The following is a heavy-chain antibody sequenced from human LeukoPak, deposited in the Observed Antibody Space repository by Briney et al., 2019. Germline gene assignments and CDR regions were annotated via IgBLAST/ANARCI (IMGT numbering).Heavy chain of an antibody. CDR2: LVYDERS. Sequence: SGRSLRLSCAASGFPFSSYGMHWVRQAPGKGLEWVARLVYDERSDYADSVKGRFSISRDNSKNTPFLDMSDLRVEDTAVYYCARDLSAAFDFWGQGVLVTVSS. D-gene: IGHD6-19*01. V-gene: IGHV3-33*01. J-gene: IGHJ4*02. CDR1: GFPFSSYG. CDR3: ARDLSAAFDF.